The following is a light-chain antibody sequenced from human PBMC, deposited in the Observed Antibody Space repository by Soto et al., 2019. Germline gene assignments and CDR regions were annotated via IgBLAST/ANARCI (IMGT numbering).Light chain of an antibody. CDR3: QQYGGSPPIT. CDR2: GAS. V-gene: IGKV3-20*01. CDR1: QSVSSRY. J-gene: IGKJ5*01. Sequence: EIVLTQSPGTLSLSPGERATLSGRASQSVSSRYLTWYQQKPGQAPRLLIYGASSRATGIPDRFSGSGSGTDFTLTISRLEPEDFAVYSCQQYGGSPPITFGQGTRLEIK.